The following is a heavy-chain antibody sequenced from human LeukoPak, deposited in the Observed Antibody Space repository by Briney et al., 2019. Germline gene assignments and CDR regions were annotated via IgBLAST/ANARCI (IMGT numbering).Heavy chain of an antibody. Sequence: SVKVSCKASGGSFNTYVITWVRQAPGQGLEWMGRIIPILDVANFAQKFQGRVTITADKSTNTAHMELSSLRSEDTAVYYCTREGVYSPDPSSYHRYAFDIWGQGSVVTVSS. J-gene: IGHJ3*02. CDR2: IIPILDVA. CDR1: GGSFNTYV. CDR3: TREGVYSPDPSSYHRYAFDI. V-gene: IGHV1-69*04. D-gene: IGHD3-16*02.